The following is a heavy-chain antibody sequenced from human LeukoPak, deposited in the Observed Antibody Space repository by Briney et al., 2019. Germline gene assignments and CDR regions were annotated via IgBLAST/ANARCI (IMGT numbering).Heavy chain of an antibody. V-gene: IGHV1-2*02. CDR2: IDLNNGDT. J-gene: IGHJ1*01. D-gene: IGHD4-11*01. CDR1: GYTFTGHC. CDR3: AREYSASEH. Sequence: GASVKVSCRASGYTFTGHCLHWVRQAPGQGLEWMAWIDLNNGDTHYAQNFQGRITVTRDTSISTVYMELSRLTSDDTAVYYCAREYSASEHWGQGTLVTVSS.